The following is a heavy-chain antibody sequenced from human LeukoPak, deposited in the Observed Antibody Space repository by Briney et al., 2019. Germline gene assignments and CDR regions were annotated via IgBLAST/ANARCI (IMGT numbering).Heavy chain of an antibody. CDR1: GYTFTGYY. V-gene: IGHV1-2*02. D-gene: IGHD3-3*01. CDR3: ARVDSITIFGVVELFDY. CDR2: INPNSGGT. Sequence: ASVKVSCKASGYTFTGYYMHWVRQAPGQGLEWMGWINPNSGGTNYAQKFQGRVTMTRGTSISTAYMELSRLRSDDTAVYYCARVDSITIFGVVELFDYWGQGTLVTVSS. J-gene: IGHJ4*02.